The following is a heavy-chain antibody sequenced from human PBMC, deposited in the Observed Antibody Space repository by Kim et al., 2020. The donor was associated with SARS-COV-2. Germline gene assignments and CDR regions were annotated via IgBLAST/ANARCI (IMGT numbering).Heavy chain of an antibody. CDR3: ARGVWEARQYYFDY. CDR2: IYYSGST. V-gene: IGHV4-59*01. CDR1: GGSISSYY. Sequence: SETLSLTCTVSGGSISSYYWSWIRQPPGKGLEWIGYIYYSGSTNYNPSLKSRVTISVDTSKNQFSLKLSSVTAADTAVYYCARGVWEARQYYFDYWGQGTLVTVSS. D-gene: IGHD1-26*01. J-gene: IGHJ4*02.